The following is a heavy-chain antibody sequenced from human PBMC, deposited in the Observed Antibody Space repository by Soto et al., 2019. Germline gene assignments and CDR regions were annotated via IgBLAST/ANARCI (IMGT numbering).Heavy chain of an antibody. Sequence: SETLSLTCTVSGGSISSSSYYWGWIRQPPGKGLEWIGSIYYSGSTYYNPSLKSRVTISVDTSKNQFSLKLSSVTAADTAVYYCARLEVGPYDFWSGYYQLGSYYYMDVWGKGTTVTVSS. V-gene: IGHV4-39*01. CDR3: ARLEVGPYDFWSGYYQLGSYYYMDV. CDR1: GGSISSSSYY. CDR2: IYYSGST. D-gene: IGHD3-3*01. J-gene: IGHJ6*03.